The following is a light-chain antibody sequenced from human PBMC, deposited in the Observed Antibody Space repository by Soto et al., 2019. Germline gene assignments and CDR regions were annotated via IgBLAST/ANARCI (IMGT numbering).Light chain of an antibody. Sequence: EIVLTQSPGTLSLSPGERATLSCRASQSVSSNNLAWYQQKPGQAPTLLIYGASRSATGIPDRFSGSGSGTDFNLTISRLESEDFAVYYCQQYGSSPSSFGPGTKVDIK. CDR3: QQYGSSPSS. J-gene: IGKJ3*01. V-gene: IGKV3-20*01. CDR1: QSVSSNN. CDR2: GAS.